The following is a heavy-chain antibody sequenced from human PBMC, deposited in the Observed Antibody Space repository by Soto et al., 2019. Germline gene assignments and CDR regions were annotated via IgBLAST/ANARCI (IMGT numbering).Heavy chain of an antibody. CDR1: GGSISSYY. D-gene: IGHD3-9*01. V-gene: IGHV4-59*01. CDR2: IYYSGST. J-gene: IGHJ4*02. Sequence: SETLSLTCTVSGGSISSYYWSWIRQPPGKGLEWIGYIYYSGSTNYNPSLKSRVTISVDTSKNQFSLKLSSVTAADTAVYYCARVTGSYDILTGYYRGGEIDYWGQGTLVTVSS. CDR3: ARVTGSYDILTGYYRGGEIDY.